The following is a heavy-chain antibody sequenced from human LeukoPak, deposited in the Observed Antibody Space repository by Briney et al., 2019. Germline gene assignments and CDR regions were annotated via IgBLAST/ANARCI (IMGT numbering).Heavy chain of an antibody. CDR3: ARDKGLYYGSGSYYNPYYYGMDV. CDR1: GYTFTSYY. CDR2: INPSGGST. D-gene: IGHD3-10*01. J-gene: IGHJ6*02. Sequence: ASVKVSCKASGYTFTSYYMHWVRQAPGQGLEWMGIINPSGGSTSYAQKFQGRVTMTRDTSTSTVYMELSSLRSEDTAVYYCARDKGLYYGSGSYYNPYYYGMDVWGQGTTVTVSS. V-gene: IGHV1-46*01.